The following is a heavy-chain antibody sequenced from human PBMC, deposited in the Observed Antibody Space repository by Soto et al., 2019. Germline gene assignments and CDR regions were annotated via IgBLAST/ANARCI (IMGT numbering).Heavy chain of an antibody. CDR1: GFAFSSYG. Sequence: GGSLRLSCAASGFAFSSYGMHWLRQAPGKGLEWVAVIWFDGSNQFYADSVRGRFTISRDNSKDTLFLHMNSLRADDTAVYCCAGTEDGSKMRAFDYWGKGALVTVSS. J-gene: IGHJ4*02. D-gene: IGHD5-12*01. CDR2: IWFDGSNQ. CDR3: AGTEDGSKMRAFDY. V-gene: IGHV3-33*01.